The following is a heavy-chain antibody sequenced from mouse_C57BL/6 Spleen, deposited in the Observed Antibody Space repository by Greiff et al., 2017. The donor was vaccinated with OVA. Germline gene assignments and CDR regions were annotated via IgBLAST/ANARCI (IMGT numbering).Heavy chain of an antibody. D-gene: IGHD4-1*01. CDR1: GYTFTSYW. Sequence: QVQLQQPGAELVKPGASVKLSCKASGYTFTSYWMQWVKQRPGQGLEWIGEIDPSDSYTNYNQKFKGKATLTVDTSSSTAYMQLSSLTSEDSAVYYCARSGLTGKDFDDWGQGTTLTVSS. CDR3: ARSGLTGKDFDD. CDR2: IDPSDSYT. V-gene: IGHV1-50*01. J-gene: IGHJ2*01.